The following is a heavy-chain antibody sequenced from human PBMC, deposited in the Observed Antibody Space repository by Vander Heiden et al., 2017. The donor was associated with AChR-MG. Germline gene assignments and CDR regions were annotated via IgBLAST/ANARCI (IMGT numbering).Heavy chain of an antibody. Sequence: EVQLLESGGGLVQPGGSLRLSCAASGFPFSSYAMSWVRQAPGKGLEWVSAISGSGGSTYYADSVKGRFTISRDNSKNTLYLQMNSLRAEDTAVYYCAKSPSGRFGELLGTWFDPWGQGTLVTVSS. CDR3: AKSPSGRFGELLGTWFDP. V-gene: IGHV3-23*01. J-gene: IGHJ5*02. CDR2: ISGSGGST. D-gene: IGHD3-10*01. CDR1: GFPFSSYA.